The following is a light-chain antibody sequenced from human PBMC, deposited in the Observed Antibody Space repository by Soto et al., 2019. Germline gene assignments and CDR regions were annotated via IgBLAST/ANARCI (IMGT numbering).Light chain of an antibody. CDR3: SSYTTTSTAV. Sequence: QSALTQPASVSGSPGQSITISCTGTSSDIGAYNYVSWYQQYPGKAPKLMIYEVSNRPSGVSNRFSGSKSGNTASLTISGLQAEDEADDYCSSYTTTSTAVFGGGTQLTVL. J-gene: IGLJ7*01. CDR1: SSDIGAYNY. CDR2: EVS. V-gene: IGLV2-14*01.